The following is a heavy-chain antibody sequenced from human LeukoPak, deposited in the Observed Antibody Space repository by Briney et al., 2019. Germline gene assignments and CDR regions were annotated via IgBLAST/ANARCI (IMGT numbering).Heavy chain of an antibody. CDR1: GFTFSNAW. CDR3: TTDHLHYYDSRGHEEVFDS. V-gene: IGHV3-15*01. CDR2: IKSKTDGGTT. Sequence: GGSLRLSCAASGFTFSNAWMSWVRQAPGKGLEWVGRIKSKTDGGTTDYAAPVKGRFTISRDDSKNTLYLQMNSLKTEDTAVYYCTTDHLHYYDSRGHEEVFDSWGQGTLVTVSS. D-gene: IGHD3-22*01. J-gene: IGHJ4*02.